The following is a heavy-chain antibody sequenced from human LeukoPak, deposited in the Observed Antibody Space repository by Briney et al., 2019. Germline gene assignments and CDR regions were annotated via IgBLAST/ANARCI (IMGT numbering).Heavy chain of an antibody. CDR3: AKVLRYYSSVGDY. CDR1: GFTFSSYE. V-gene: IGHV3-48*03. Sequence: GGSLRLSCAASGFTFSSYEMNWVRQAPGKGLEWVSFISTSGSTMYYADSVKGRFTISRDNAKNSLYLQMNSLRAEDTAVYYCAKVLRYYSSVGDYWGQGTLVTVSS. CDR2: ISTSGSTM. D-gene: IGHD3-22*01. J-gene: IGHJ4*02.